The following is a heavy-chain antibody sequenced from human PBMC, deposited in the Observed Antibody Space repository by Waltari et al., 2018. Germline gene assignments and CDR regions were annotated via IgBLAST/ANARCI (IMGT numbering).Heavy chain of an antibody. Sequence: QVQLQQWGAGLLKPSETLSLTCAVYGGSFRGYYWSWIGQPPGKGTEWDGEINHSGSTNYNPSLKSRVTISVDTSKNQFALKLTSVTAADTAVYYCARGRIYYGSGSYLYRPYYYYYMDVWGKGTTVTVSS. D-gene: IGHD3-10*01. CDR1: GGSFRGYY. CDR3: ARGRIYYGSGSYLYRPYYYYYMDV. V-gene: IGHV4-34*01. J-gene: IGHJ6*03. CDR2: INHSGST.